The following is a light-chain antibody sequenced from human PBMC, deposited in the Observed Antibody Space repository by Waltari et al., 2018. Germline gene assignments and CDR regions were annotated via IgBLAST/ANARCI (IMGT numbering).Light chain of an antibody. Sequence: IVLTQSPGTLSLSPGERATLSCRASQSISSTSLAWYQQKPGQAPRVLIYGASGRATGIPDRFSGSGSGTDFTLTISSLEPEDFAVYFCQQYDTSPTGTFGQGTKVEIK. CDR3: QQYDTSPTGT. J-gene: IGKJ1*01. V-gene: IGKV3-20*01. CDR2: GAS. CDR1: QSISSTS.